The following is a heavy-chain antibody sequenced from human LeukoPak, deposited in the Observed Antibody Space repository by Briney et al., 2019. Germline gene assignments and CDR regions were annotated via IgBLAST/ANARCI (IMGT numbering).Heavy chain of an antibody. Sequence: SGGSLRLSCAASGFTFSSYSMNWVRQAPGKGLEWVSSISSSSSYIYYADSVKGRFTISRDNAKNSLYLQMNSLRAEDMAVYYCAILAARHYFDYWGQGILVTVSS. J-gene: IGHJ4*02. V-gene: IGHV3-21*01. CDR3: AILAARHYFDY. D-gene: IGHD6-6*01. CDR1: GFTFSSYS. CDR2: ISSSSSYI.